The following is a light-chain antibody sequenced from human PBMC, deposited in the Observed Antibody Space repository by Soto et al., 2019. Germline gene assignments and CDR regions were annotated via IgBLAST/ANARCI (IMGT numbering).Light chain of an antibody. CDR1: NSDVGGYNF. Sequence: QSALTQPASVSGSPGQSITISCTGTNSDVGGYNFVFWYRQHPGKAPQLMIYDVSNRPSGISNRFSASKSGNTASLTISGLQADDEAHYYCSSYTSTSTVVFGGGTKVTVL. V-gene: IGLV2-14*01. CDR2: DVS. J-gene: IGLJ2*01. CDR3: SSYTSTSTVV.